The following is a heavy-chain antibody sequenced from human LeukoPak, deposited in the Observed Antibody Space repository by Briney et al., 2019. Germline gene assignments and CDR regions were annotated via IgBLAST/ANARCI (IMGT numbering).Heavy chain of an antibody. V-gene: IGHV4-39*01. D-gene: IGHD3-10*01. Sequence: GSLRLSCAASGFTFSSYEMNWVRQPPGKGLEWIGSIYYSGSTYYNPSLKSRVTISVDTSKNQFSLKLSSVTAADTAVYYCARHNVWFGEFPYYFDYWGQGTLVTVSS. J-gene: IGHJ4*02. CDR2: IYYSGST. CDR1: GFTFSSYE. CDR3: ARHNVWFGEFPYYFDY.